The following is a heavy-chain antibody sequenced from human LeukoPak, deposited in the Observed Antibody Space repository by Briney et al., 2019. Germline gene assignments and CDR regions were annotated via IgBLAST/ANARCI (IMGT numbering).Heavy chain of an antibody. V-gene: IGHV6-1*01. Sequence: SQTLSLTCAISGDRVSSNSAAWNWIRQSPSRGLEWLGRTYYRSKWYNDYAVSVKSRITINPDTSKNQFSLQLNSVTPEDTAVYYCAREKDPDQWELLQGGLDIWGQGTMVTVSS. CDR3: AREKDPDQWELLQGGLDI. CDR2: TYYRSKWYN. D-gene: IGHD1-26*01. J-gene: IGHJ3*02. CDR1: GDRVSSNSAA.